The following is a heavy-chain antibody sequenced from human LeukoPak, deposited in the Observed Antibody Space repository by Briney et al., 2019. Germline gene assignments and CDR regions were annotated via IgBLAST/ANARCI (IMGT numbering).Heavy chain of an antibody. D-gene: IGHD3-22*01. CDR3: ARDHPHYDSSGYYFVDY. CDR1: GFTVSSNY. Sequence: GSLRLSCAASGFTVSSNYMSWVRQAPGKGLEWVSVIYSGGSTYYTDSVKGRFTISRDNSKNTLYLQMNSLRAEDTAVYYCARDHPHYDSSGYYFVDYWGQGTLVTVSS. CDR2: IYSGGST. J-gene: IGHJ4*02. V-gene: IGHV3-53*01.